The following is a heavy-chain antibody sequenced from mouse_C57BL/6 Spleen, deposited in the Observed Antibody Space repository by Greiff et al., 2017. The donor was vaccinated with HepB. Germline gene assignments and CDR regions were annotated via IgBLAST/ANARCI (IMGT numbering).Heavy chain of an antibody. Sequence: EVKLMESEGGLVQPGSSMKLSCTASGFTFSDYYMAWVRQVPEKGLEWVANINYDGSSTYYLDSLKSRFIISRDNAKNILYLHMSSLKSEDTATYYCARDITTVLDVWGTGTTVTVSS. CDR1: GFTFSDYY. CDR3: ARDITTVLDV. D-gene: IGHD1-1*01. J-gene: IGHJ1*03. V-gene: IGHV5-16*01. CDR2: INYDGSST.